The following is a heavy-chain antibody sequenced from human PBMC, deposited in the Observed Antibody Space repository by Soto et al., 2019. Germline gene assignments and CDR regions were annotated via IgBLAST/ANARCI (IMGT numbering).Heavy chain of an antibody. CDR2: ISGSGGST. Sequence: PGGSLRLSCAASGFTFSSYAMSWVRQAPGKGLEWVSAISGSGGSTYYADSVKGRFTISRDNSKNTLYLQMNSLRAEDTAVYYCAKAEWLRLGGYYFDYWGQGTLVTVSS. CDR1: GFTFSSYA. CDR3: AKAEWLRLGGYYFDY. V-gene: IGHV3-23*01. D-gene: IGHD5-12*01. J-gene: IGHJ4*01.